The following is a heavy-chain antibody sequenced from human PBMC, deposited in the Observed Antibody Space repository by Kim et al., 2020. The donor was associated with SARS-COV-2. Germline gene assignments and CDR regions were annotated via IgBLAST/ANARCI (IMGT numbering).Heavy chain of an antibody. Sequence: SETLSLTCAVYGWSFSDYSWSWIRQPPGKGLEWFGEINHRGSTNYNPSLKSRVTILVDTSKNQFSLKLSSVTAADTAVYSCARVRGGMSLLVVVITAAESYIDYWGRGTLVTVSS. J-gene: IGHJ4*02. CDR3: ARVRGGMSLLVVVITAAESYIDY. CDR2: INHRGST. CDR1: GWSFSDYS. V-gene: IGHV4-34*01. D-gene: IGHD3-22*01.